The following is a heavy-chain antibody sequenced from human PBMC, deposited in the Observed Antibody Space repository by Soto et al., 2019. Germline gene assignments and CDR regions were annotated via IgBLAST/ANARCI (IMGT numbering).Heavy chain of an antibody. Sequence: EVQLVESGGGLVQPGGSLRLSCAVSGFTFSSYYMQWVRQGPGKGLVYVARIDFDGRSTVHADSVKGRFTISRDNAKNTLYLQRNSLGVEDTGVYYCARGGSTSWLRALDLWGQGTLVTVSS. V-gene: IGHV3-74*01. J-gene: IGHJ5*02. CDR3: ARGGSTSWLRALDL. CDR1: GFTFSSYY. CDR2: IDFDGRST. D-gene: IGHD6-13*01.